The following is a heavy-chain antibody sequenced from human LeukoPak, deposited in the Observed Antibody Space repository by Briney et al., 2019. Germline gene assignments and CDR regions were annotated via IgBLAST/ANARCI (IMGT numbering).Heavy chain of an antibody. D-gene: IGHD3-16*01. CDR2: ISSSSSYI. J-gene: IGHJ4*02. CDR3: ARDFGGGYFDY. Sequence: PGGSLRLSCAASGFTFSSYSMNWVRQAPGKGLEWVSSISSSSSYIYYADSVKGRFTISRDNAKNSLYLQMNSLRSDDTAVFYCARDFGGGYFDYWGQGTLVTVSS. V-gene: IGHV3-21*04. CDR1: GFTFSSYS.